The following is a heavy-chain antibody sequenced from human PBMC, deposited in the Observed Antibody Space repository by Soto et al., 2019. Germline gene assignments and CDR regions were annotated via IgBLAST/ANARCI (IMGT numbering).Heavy chain of an antibody. CDR3: AGVTEGNIPGMRWLDP. D-gene: IGHD2-2*01. J-gene: IGHJ5*02. CDR2: ISDTGRTV. CDR1: EVDFRGSY. V-gene: IGHV3-11*01. Sequence: WGSLALSCASSEVDFRGSYMNWIRQAPGKGLEWISYISDTGRTVHYAGSVKGRFVVSRDNSKDSLYLQMNDLRADDTAVDYCAGVTEGNIPGMRWLDPWGQGTRVTVSS.